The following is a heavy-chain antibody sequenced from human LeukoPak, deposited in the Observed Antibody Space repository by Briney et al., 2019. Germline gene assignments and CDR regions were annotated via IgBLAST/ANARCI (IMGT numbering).Heavy chain of an antibody. CDR3: AKDPGEVYYYDSSGYLESDY. CDR1: GFNFNNYW. CDR2: IKDDGSEE. V-gene: IGHV3-7*03. D-gene: IGHD3-22*01. Sequence: GGSLRLSCAASGFNFNNYWMSWLRQAPGKGLEWVANIKDDGSEEYYVDSVKGRFTIVRDNAYNSLYLQMNSLRVEDTAVYYCAKDPGEVYYYDSSGYLESDYWGQGTLVTVSS. J-gene: IGHJ4*02.